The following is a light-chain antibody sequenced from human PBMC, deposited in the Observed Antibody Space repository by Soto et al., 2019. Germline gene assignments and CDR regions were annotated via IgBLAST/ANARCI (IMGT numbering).Light chain of an antibody. CDR1: QSVSSSY. J-gene: IGKJ1*01. Sequence: EIVLTXXXXTLSLSPGERATLSCRASQSVSSSYLAWYQQKPGQAPRLLIYGASSRATGIPDRFSGSGSGTDFTLTISRLEPEDFAVYYCQQYGSSPLTFGQGTKVEIK. V-gene: IGKV3-20*01. CDR2: GAS. CDR3: QQYGSSPLT.